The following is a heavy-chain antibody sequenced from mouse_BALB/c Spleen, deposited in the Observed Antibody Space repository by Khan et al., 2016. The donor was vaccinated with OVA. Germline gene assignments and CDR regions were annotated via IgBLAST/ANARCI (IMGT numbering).Heavy chain of an antibody. J-gene: IGHJ2*01. CDR2: KRYSGRT. CDR3: ARTARINY. CDR1: GYSITSCCG. V-gene: IGHV3-2*02. D-gene: IGHD3-3*01. Sequence: EVQLQESGPGLVKPSESLTLTCTATGYSITSCCGWNWIRAFPGKKQERVGNKRYSGRTNYTPSLKSRISISRDTSKNQFFLQLNSVTTEDTATYYCARTARINYWGQGTTLTVSS.